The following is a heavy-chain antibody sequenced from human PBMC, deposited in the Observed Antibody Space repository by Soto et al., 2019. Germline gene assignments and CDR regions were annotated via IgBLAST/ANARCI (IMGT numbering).Heavy chain of an antibody. CDR1: GGSISNYY. J-gene: IGHJ3*02. CDR2: IYDSGST. D-gene: IGHD3-22*01. CDR3: ARVYDSSGYISYAFDI. Sequence: SETLSLTCTVSGGSISNYYWSWVRQPPGKGLEWIGYIYDSGSTNYNPSLKSRVTISVDTSKNQFSLRLTSVTAADTAVYYCARVYDSSGYISYAFDIWGQGTMVTVSS. V-gene: IGHV4-59*01.